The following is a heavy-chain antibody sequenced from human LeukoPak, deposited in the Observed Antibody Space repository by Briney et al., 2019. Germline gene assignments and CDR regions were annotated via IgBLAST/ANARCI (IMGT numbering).Heavy chain of an antibody. J-gene: IGHJ6*02. V-gene: IGHV2-26*01. CDR3: ARILSGSYLYYYYYGMDV. CDR1: GFSLSNARMG. D-gene: IGHD1-26*01. Sequence: ESGPTLVKPTETLTLTCTVSGFSLSNARMGVSWIRQPPGKALEWLAHIFSNDEKSYSTSLKSRLTISKDTSKSQVVLTMTNMDPVDTATYYCARILSGSYLYYYYYGMDVWGQGTTVTVSS. CDR2: IFSNDEK.